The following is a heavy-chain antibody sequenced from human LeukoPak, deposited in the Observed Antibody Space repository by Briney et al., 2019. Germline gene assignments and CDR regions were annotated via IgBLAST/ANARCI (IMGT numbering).Heavy chain of an antibody. Sequence: PSETLSLTCAVYGGSFSGYYWSWTRQPPGKGLEWIGEINHSGSTNYNPSLKSRVTISVDTSKNQFSLKLSSVTAADTAVYYCARGKTTVTTRVGYFDYWGQGTLVTVSS. J-gene: IGHJ4*02. CDR3: ARGKTTVTTRVGYFDY. CDR2: INHSGST. D-gene: IGHD4-17*01. V-gene: IGHV4-34*01. CDR1: GGSFSGYY.